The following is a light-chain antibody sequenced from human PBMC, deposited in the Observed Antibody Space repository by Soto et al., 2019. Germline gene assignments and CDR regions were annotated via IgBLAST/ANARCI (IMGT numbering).Light chain of an antibody. V-gene: IGKV3-20*01. CDR3: HQYGDSPQT. Sequence: IVLTHSPATLSVSPGERATLFCRASQRVSGNLAWYQQKPGQAPRLLIYGTSNRATGIPDRFSGSGSATDFTLTISRLEPEDFAVYYCHQYGDSPQTFGQGTKVDIK. J-gene: IGKJ1*01. CDR2: GTS. CDR1: QRVSGN.